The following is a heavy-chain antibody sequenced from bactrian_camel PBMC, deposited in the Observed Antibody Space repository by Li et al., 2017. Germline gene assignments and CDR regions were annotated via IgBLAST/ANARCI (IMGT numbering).Heavy chain of an antibody. CDR2: IGTGGGTT. CDR1: GFTFSSSD. J-gene: IGHJ7*01. D-gene: IGHD3*01. Sequence: DVQLVESGGGLVQPGGSLRLSCTASGFTFSSSDMSWGRQAPGKGLEWVSTIGTGGGTTYYTYSVKGRFTVSRDNAKNTVYLQINSLKTEDTALYYCATTLCSVIECYGMDYWGKGTQVTVS. V-gene: IGHV3S40*01.